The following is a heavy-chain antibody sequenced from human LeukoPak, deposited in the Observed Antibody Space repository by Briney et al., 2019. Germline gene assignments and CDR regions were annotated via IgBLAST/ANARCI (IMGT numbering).Heavy chain of an antibody. CDR2: IRSSGSLI. V-gene: IGHV3-48*01. CDR1: GFTFSGYN. D-gene: IGHD3-22*01. J-gene: IGHJ4*02. Sequence: PGGSLRLSCAASGFTFSGYNMNWVRQAPGKGLEWVAFIRSSGSLIYYADSVKGRFTISRDNSKNTLYLQMNSLRAEDTAVYYCAKVSGYDSSGYFGYWGQGTLVTVSS. CDR3: AKVSGYDSSGYFGY.